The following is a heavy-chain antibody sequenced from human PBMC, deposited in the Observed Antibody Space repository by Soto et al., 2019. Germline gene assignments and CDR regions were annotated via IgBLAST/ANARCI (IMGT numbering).Heavy chain of an antibody. CDR2: INPNSGGT. V-gene: IGHV1-2*04. D-gene: IGHD3-16*02. CDR3: ARGIHDYIWGSYRPFYYFDY. Sequence: ASVKVSCKASGYTFTGYYMHWVRQAPGQGLEWLGWINPNSGGTNYAQRFQGWVTMTRDTSISTAYMELSRLRSDDTAVYYCARGIHDYIWGSYRPFYYFDYWGQGTLVTVSS. J-gene: IGHJ4*02. CDR1: GYTFTGYY.